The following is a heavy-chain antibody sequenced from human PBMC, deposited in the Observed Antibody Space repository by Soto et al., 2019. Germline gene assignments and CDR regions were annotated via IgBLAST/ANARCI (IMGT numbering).Heavy chain of an antibody. V-gene: IGHV4-39*01. CDR1: GGSISSSSYY. Sequence: SETLSLTCTVSGGSISSSSYYWGWIRQPPGKGLEWIGSIYYSGSTYYNPSLKSRVTISVDTSKNQFSLKLSSVTAADTAVYYCARVPTYSGSYRGLYYFDYWGQGTLVTVSS. D-gene: IGHD1-26*01. CDR3: ARVPTYSGSYRGLYYFDY. J-gene: IGHJ4*02. CDR2: IYYSGST.